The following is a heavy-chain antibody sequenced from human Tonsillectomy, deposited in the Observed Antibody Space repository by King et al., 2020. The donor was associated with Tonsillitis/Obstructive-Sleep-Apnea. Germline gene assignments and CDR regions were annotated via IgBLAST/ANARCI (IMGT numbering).Heavy chain of an antibody. CDR3: ARDGWGDEADY. D-gene: IGHD3-16*01. Sequence: QLVQSGAEVKKPGSSVKVSCKASVGTFSSYAISWVRQAPGQGLEWMGGSIPIFGTANYAQKFQGRVTITADESTSTAYMELSSLRSGDTAVYYCARDGWGDEADYWGQGTLVTVSS. CDR1: VGTFSSYA. CDR2: SIPIFGTA. V-gene: IGHV1-69*01. J-gene: IGHJ4*02.